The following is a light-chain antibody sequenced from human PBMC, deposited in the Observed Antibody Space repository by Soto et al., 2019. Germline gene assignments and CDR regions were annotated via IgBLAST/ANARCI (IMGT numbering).Light chain of an antibody. Sequence: DIQMTQSPSTLSASVGDRVTITCRASQSISSWLAWYQQKPGKAPKLLIYDASSLESGVPSRFSGSGSGTGIPLTISSLQAYDFATYYWQQYNCMLTFGPGTKVEIK. CDR2: DAS. CDR3: QQYNCMLT. CDR1: QSISSW. V-gene: IGKV1-5*01. J-gene: IGKJ1*01.